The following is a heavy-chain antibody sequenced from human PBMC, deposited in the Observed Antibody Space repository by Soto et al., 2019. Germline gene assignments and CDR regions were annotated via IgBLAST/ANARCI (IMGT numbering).Heavy chain of an antibody. CDR1: GFTVSSNY. V-gene: IGHV3-66*01. CDR2: IYSGGST. D-gene: IGHD4-17*01. CDR3: ARVPDCGEGMAHSFDI. Sequence: EVQLVESGGGLVQPGGSLRLSCAASGFTVSSNYMSWVRQAPGKGLEWVSVIYSGGSTYYADSVKGRFTISRDNPKNTLHLQMNSLQAEDTAVYYCARVPDCGEGMAHSFDIWGQGPMVTVSS. J-gene: IGHJ3*02.